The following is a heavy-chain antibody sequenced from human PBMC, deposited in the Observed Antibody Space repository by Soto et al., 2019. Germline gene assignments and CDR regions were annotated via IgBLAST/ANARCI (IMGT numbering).Heavy chain of an antibody. D-gene: IGHD6-19*01. CDR2: ISGSGGST. CDR1: GFTFSSYA. J-gene: IGHJ5*02. CDR3: AKARMGIAVPPGWFDP. V-gene: IGHV3-23*01. Sequence: PGGSLRLSCAASGFTFSSYAMSWVRQAPGKGLEWVSAISGSGGSTYYADSVKGRFTISRDNSKNTLYLQMNSLRAEDTAVYYCAKARMGIAVPPGWFDPWGQGTLVTVSS.